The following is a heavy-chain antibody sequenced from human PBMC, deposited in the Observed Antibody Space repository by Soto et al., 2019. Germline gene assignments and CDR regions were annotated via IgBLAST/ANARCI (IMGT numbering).Heavy chain of an antibody. Sequence: PSETLSLTCTVSGGSISSYYWSWIRQPPGKGLEWIGYIYYSGSTNYNPSLKSRVTISVDTSKNQFSLKLSSVTAADTAVYYCARVYSSSSAFFDYWGQGTLVTVSS. D-gene: IGHD6-6*01. J-gene: IGHJ4*02. CDR1: GGSISSYY. CDR2: IYYSGST. CDR3: ARVYSSSSAFFDY. V-gene: IGHV4-59*01.